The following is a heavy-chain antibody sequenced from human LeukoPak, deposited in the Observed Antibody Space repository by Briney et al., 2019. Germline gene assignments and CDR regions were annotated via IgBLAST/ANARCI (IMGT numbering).Heavy chain of an antibody. CDR3: ARASYYYDSSGYPGYYFDY. V-gene: IGHV1-2*02. Sequence: ASVRVSCKASGYTFTDYYMHWVRQAPGQGLEWMGWINPNSGGTNYAQKFQGKVTMTRDTSISTAYMELSRLRSDDTAVYYCARASYYYDSSGYPGYYFDYWGQGTLVTVSS. CDR2: INPNSGGT. D-gene: IGHD3-22*01. J-gene: IGHJ4*02. CDR1: GYTFTDYY.